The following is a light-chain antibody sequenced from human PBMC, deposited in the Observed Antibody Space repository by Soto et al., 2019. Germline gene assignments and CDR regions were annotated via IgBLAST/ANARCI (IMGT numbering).Light chain of an antibody. CDR2: GAS. CDR1: QRVRRSY. V-gene: IGKV3-20*01. CDR3: QQYGGSPWT. J-gene: IGKJ1*01. Sequence: PGERATLSCRASQRVRRSYLAWYQQKPGQAPRLLVYGASSRATGIPDRFSGSGSGTDFTLTVSRLEPEDFAVYYCQQYGGSPWTFGQGTKVEIK.